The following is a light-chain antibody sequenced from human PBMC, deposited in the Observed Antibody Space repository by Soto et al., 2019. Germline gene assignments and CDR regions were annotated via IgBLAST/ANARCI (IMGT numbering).Light chain of an antibody. J-gene: IGLJ3*02. CDR2: EAS. CDR1: SSDIGSYNL. V-gene: IGLV2-23*01. CDR3: CSYADTGALV. Sequence: QSALTQPASVSGSPGQSITISCTGTSSDIGSYNLVSWYQQHPDKAPKLIIYEASERPSGVSNRFSGSRSGNAASLTISGFQAEDEGDYFCCSYADTGALVFGGGTKVTVL.